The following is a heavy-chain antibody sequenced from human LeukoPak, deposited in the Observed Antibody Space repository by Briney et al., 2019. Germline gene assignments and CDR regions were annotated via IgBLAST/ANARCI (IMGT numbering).Heavy chain of an antibody. CDR1: GGTLSSYA. CDR3: ARDPALEGTEDYRDFGGVESVDAFDV. D-gene: IGHD4-23*01. Sequence: ASVKVSCKASGGTLSSYALSWMRQAPGQGLEWMGRVIPMFDVRDYAEKFQGRITLTADTSTGMAYIELSSLTSDDTAVYYCARDPALEGTEDYRDFGGVESVDAFDVWGQGTMVTVSS. V-gene: IGHV1-69*10. CDR2: VIPMFDVR. J-gene: IGHJ3*01.